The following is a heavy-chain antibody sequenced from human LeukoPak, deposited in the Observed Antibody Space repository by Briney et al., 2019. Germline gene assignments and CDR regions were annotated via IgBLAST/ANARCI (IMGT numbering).Heavy chain of an antibody. V-gene: IGHV1-8*01. CDR3: ARGFPFYSSSWYWFDP. J-gene: IGHJ5*02. Sequence: ASVKVSFKASGYTFTSYDINWVRQATGQGLEWMGLMNPNSGNTGYAQKFQGRVTMTRNTSISTAYMELSSLRSEDTAVYYCARGFPFYSSSWYWFDPWGQGTLVTVSS. CDR1: GYTFTSYD. D-gene: IGHD6-13*01. CDR2: MNPNSGNT.